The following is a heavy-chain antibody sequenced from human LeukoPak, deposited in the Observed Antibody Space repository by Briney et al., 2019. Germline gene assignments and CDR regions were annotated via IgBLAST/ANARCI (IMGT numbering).Heavy chain of an antibody. V-gene: IGHV3-66*02. Sequence: GGSLRLSCAASGFTVSSNFMSWVRQAPGKGLEWVSVIYSGGDTVIYSGGDTYYADSVKGRFTISRDNFKNTIYLQMNSLRTDDSAIYYCARDYCRDVSCSIRWFDPWGQGTLVTVSS. CDR3: ARDYCRDVSCSIRWFDP. J-gene: IGHJ5*02. CDR1: GFTVSSNF. CDR2: IYSGGDT. D-gene: IGHD2-15*01.